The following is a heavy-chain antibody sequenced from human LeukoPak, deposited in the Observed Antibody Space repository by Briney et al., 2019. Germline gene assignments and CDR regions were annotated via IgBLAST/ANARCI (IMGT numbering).Heavy chain of an antibody. Sequence: GGSLRLSCAASGFTFSSYSMNWVRQAPGKGLEWVSYISSSSSTIYYADSVKGRFTISRDNAKNSLYLQMNSLRAEDTAVYYCARDPVTMVRGVILSSSDWGQGTLVTVSS. CDR1: GFTFSSYS. V-gene: IGHV3-48*04. J-gene: IGHJ4*02. D-gene: IGHD3-10*01. CDR2: ISSSSSTI. CDR3: ARDPVTMVRGVILSSSD.